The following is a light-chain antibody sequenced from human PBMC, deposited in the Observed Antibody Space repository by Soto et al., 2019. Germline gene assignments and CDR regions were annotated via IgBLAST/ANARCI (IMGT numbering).Light chain of an antibody. Sequence: EIVFTQSPCALSFSPGEGATLSCRASQSVSGDYLAWYQSKPGQAPRLLIHGASNRATGIPDRFSGSGSGTDFTLTISSLEPEDFAVYYCQQRSNWPPITFGQGTRLEIK. CDR1: QSVSGDY. J-gene: IGKJ5*01. V-gene: IGKV3-11*01. CDR3: QQRSNWPPIT. CDR2: GAS.